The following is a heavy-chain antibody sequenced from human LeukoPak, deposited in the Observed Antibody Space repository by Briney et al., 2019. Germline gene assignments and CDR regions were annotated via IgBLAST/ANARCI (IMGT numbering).Heavy chain of an antibody. CDR1: GYTFTSYG. D-gene: IGHD5-18*01. V-gene: IGHV1-18*01. CDR2: ISAYNGNT. CDR3: ASVEYSYGYCY. Sequence: GASVKVSCKAPGYTFTSYGISWVRQAPGQGLEWMGWISAYNGNTNYAQKLQGRVTMTTDTSTSTAYMELRSLRSDDTAVYYCASVEYSYGYCYWGQGTLVTVSS. J-gene: IGHJ4*02.